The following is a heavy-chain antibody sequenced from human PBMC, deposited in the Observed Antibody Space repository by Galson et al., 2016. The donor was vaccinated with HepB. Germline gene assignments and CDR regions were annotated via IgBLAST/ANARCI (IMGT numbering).Heavy chain of an antibody. D-gene: IGHD3-3*02. CDR1: GFSFDDYD. CDR2: INWNSYNI. J-gene: IGHJ6*04. V-gene: IGHV3-9*01. Sequence: SLRLSCAASGFSFDDYDMHWVRQAPGKGLEWVSSINWNSYNIDYADSVKGRFTISRDNAKDSLYPQMNSLRPEDTALYYCAKGVVIFGVPMYYYYGLDVWGKGTTVTVSS. CDR3: AKGVVIFGVPMYYYYGLDV.